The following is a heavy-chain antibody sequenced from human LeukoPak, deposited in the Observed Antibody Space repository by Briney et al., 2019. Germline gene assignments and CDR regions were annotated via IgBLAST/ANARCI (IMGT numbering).Heavy chain of an antibody. CDR3: ARIHRYCSGGACYVLDN. D-gene: IGHD2-15*01. Sequence: SETLSLTCVVSGGSVSGYYWGWIRQPPGRGLEWIGYVYYSGNTNYNPSFKSRITISVDTSRNQFSLQLSSVTAADTAVYYCARIHRYCSGGACYVLDNWGQGTLVAVSS. V-gene: IGHV4-59*02. J-gene: IGHJ4*02. CDR2: VYYSGNT. CDR1: GGSVSGYY.